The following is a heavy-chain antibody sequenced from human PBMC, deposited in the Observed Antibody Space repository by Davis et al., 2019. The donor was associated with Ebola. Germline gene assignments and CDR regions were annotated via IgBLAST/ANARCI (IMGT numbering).Heavy chain of an antibody. D-gene: IGHD3-22*01. Sequence: ASVKVSCKASGYTFTSYGISWVRQATGQGLEWMGWISAYNGNTNYAQKLQGRVTMTTDTSTSTAYMELRSLRSDDTAVYYCARVPYYYDSSGYYQYYYYYGMDVWGQGTTVTVSS. CDR2: ISAYNGNT. CDR1: GYTFTSYG. V-gene: IGHV1-18*01. J-gene: IGHJ6*02. CDR3: ARVPYYYDSSGYYQYYYYYGMDV.